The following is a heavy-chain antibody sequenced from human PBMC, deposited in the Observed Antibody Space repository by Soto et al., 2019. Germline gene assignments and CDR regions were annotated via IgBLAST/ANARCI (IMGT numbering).Heavy chain of an antibody. CDR2: ISGSGGGT. V-gene: IGHV3-23*01. D-gene: IGHD2-15*01. CDR1: GFPFSSYA. CDR3: ATSRVGANYYFDY. J-gene: IGHJ4*02. Sequence: PGGSLRLSCAASGFPFSSYAMSWVRQAPGKGLEWVSAISGSGGGTYYADSVKGRFTIPRDNSKNTLYLQMNSLRAEDTAVYYCATSRVGANYYFDYWGQGTLVTVSS.